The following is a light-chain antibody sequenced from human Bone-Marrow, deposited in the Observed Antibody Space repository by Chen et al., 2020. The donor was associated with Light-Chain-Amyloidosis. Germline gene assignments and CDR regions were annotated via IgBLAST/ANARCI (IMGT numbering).Light chain of an antibody. Sequence: SYVLTHPSSVSVVPGQTATTSCGGNNIGSTSVHWYQQTPGQAPLLVVYDDNDRPSGIPKRLSGSNSGNTATLTISRVEAGDEADFYCQVWDRSSDRPVFGGGTKLTVL. CDR1: NIGSTS. J-gene: IGLJ3*02. CDR3: QVWDRSSDRPV. CDR2: DDN. V-gene: IGLV3-21*02.